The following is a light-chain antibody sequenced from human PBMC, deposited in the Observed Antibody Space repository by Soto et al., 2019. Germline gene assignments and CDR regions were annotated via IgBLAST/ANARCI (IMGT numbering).Light chain of an antibody. V-gene: IGLV2-14*01. Sequence: QSVLTQPASVSGSPGQSITISCTGTSSDVGAYTSVSWYQQHPGEAPKLIIYEVSNRPPGISTRFSGSKSASTASLTISGLQAEDEAHYYCSSYTSDNRDYVFATETKVTVL. CDR2: EVS. CDR1: SSDVGAYTS. J-gene: IGLJ1*01. CDR3: SSYTSDNRDYV.